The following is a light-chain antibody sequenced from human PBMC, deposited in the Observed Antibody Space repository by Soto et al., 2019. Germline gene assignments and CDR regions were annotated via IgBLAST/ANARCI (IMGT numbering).Light chain of an antibody. CDR3: QSYDSSLTTFV. Sequence: QSVLTKPPAVSGAPGQRVAISCTGSSSNIGAEYDVHWYQQLPGTAPKRLIYGDNNRPLGVPDRFSGSKSGTSASLAITGLQPDDEADYYCQSYDSSLTTFVFSNGIKVTV. CDR2: GDN. V-gene: IGLV1-40*01. J-gene: IGLJ6*01. CDR1: SSNIGAEYD.